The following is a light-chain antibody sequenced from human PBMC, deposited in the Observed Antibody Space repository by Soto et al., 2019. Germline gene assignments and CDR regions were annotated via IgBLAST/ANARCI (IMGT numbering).Light chain of an antibody. CDR2: EVI. J-gene: IGLJ2*01. CDR3: CSYTSSDTHLL. CDR1: SSDVGGYNY. Sequence: QSALTQPASVSGSPGQSITISCTGSSSDVGGYNYVSWYQQHPGKAPKLLIYEVINRPSGVSSRFSGSKSGNTASLTISGLQADDEADYYCCSYTSSDTHLLFGGGTKLTVL. V-gene: IGLV2-14*01.